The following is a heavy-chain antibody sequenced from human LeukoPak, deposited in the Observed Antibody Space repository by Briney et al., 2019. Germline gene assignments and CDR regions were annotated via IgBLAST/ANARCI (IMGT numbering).Heavy chain of an antibody. V-gene: IGHV1-18*01. J-gene: IGHJ3*02. CDR3: ARDFSLSITMIVVVMPDAFDI. D-gene: IGHD3-22*01. CDR1: GGTFSSYA. Sequence: ASVKVSCKASGGTFSSYAISWVRQAPGQGLEWMGWISAYNGNTNYAQKLQGRVTMTTDTSTSTAYMELRSLRSDDTAVYYCARDFSLSITMIVVVMPDAFDIWGQGTMVTVSS. CDR2: ISAYNGNT.